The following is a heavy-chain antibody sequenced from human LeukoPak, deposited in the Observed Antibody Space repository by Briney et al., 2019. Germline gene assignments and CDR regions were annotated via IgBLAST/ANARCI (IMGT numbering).Heavy chain of an antibody. V-gene: IGHV4-39*02. CDR2: VYYNGNT. D-gene: IGHD3-22*01. CDR1: GGSINSNDY. CDR3: ARDRYYDSSDYFYNSYFDN. J-gene: IGHJ4*02. Sequence: SETLSLTCTVSGGSINSNDYWGWIRQPPGRGREYIGSVYYNGNTYYNPSLKSRVTISRDSSKNQISLKVTSVTAADTAVYYCARDRYYDSSDYFYNSYFDNWGQGTLVTVSS.